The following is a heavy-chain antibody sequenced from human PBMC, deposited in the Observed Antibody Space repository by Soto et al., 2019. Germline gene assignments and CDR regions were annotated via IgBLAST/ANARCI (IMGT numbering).Heavy chain of an antibody. D-gene: IGHD3-10*01. CDR2: IIPILGIA. Sequence: QVQLVQSGAEVKKPGSSVKVSCKASGGTFSSYTISWVRQAPGQGLEWMGRIIPILGIANYAQKFQGRVTITADKSTGTAYMELSRLRAEDTAVYYCAREGITMVRGVQYDGNFDLWGRGTLVTVSS. CDR1: GGTFSSYT. V-gene: IGHV1-69*08. CDR3: AREGITMVRGVQYDGNFDL. J-gene: IGHJ2*01.